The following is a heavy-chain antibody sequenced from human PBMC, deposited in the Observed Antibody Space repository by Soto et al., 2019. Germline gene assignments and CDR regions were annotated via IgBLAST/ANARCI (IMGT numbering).Heavy chain of an antibody. J-gene: IGHJ4*02. D-gene: IGHD3-16*02. Sequence: QITLKESGPTLVKPTQTLTLTCTFSGFSLSTSGVGVGWIRQPPGKALEWLALIYWDDDKRYSPSLKSRLTIPKDTSKNQVVLTMTNMDPVDTATYYCAHALYYVYVWGSYRLDYWGQGTLVTVSS. V-gene: IGHV2-5*02. CDR2: IYWDDDK. CDR1: GFSLSTSGVG. CDR3: AHALYYVYVWGSYRLDY.